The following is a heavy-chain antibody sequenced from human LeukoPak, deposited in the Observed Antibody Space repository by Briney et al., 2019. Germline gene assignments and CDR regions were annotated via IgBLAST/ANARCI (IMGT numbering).Heavy chain of an antibody. J-gene: IGHJ6*02. V-gene: IGHV3-21*01. CDR1: GFTFSSYS. CDR2: ISSSSSYI. D-gene: IGHD6-6*01. Sequence: GGSLRLSCAASGFTFSSYSMNWVRQAPGKGLEWVSSISSSSSYIYYADSVKGRFTISRDNAKNSLYLQMNSLRAEDTAVYYCARDLPSTRPPYYYGMGVWGQGTTVTASS. CDR3: ARDLPSTRPPYYYGMGV.